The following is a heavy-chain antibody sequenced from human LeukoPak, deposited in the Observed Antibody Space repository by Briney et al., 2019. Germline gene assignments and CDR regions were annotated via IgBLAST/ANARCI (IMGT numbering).Heavy chain of an antibody. J-gene: IGHJ4*02. D-gene: IGHD3-22*01. CDR3: ARGVGSGYTDY. CDR2: ISYSGNT. V-gene: IGHV4-59*01. Sequence: SETLSLTCTVSGGSISNYYWTWIRQPPGKGLEWIGFISYSGNTNYNPSLKSRVTISLDTSKNQFSLKLVSVTAADTAVYYCARGVGSGYTDYWGQGALVTVSS. CDR1: GGSISNYY.